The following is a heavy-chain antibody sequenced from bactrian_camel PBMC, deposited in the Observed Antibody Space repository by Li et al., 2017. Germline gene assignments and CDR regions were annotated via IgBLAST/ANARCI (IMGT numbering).Heavy chain of an antibody. Sequence: HVQLVESGGGSVQAGGSLRLSCTASSPYPYWSTCVGWFRHAPGNERVGVAAIVIDVGSTYYADSVKGRFTISQDSAKNTLHLQLNSLKTEDTAMYYCARGVSWWDYWGQGTQVTVS. V-gene: IGHV3S1*01. D-gene: IGHD3*01. CDR1: PYPYWSTC. CDR3: ARGVSWWDY. J-gene: IGHJ4*01. CDR2: IVIDVGST.